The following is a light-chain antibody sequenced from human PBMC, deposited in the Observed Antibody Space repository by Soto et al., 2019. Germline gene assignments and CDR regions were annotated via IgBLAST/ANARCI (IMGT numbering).Light chain of an antibody. J-gene: IGLJ1*01. V-gene: IGLV2-14*01. CDR2: EVS. CDR1: SSDVGGYDY. Sequence: QSVLTQPASVSVSPGQSITISCTGTSSDVGGYDYVSWYQLHPGKAPKHMVFEVSNRPSGVSYRFSGSKSGNTASLTISGLQAGDEADYFCSSYSISTAYLFGTGTKVTVL. CDR3: SSYSISTAYL.